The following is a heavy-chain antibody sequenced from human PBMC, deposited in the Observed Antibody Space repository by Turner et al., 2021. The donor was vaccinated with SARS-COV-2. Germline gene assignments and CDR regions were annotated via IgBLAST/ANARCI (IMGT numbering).Heavy chain of an antibody. J-gene: IGHJ4*02. V-gene: IGHV3-30*18. CDR2: VSYDGTNK. Sequence: QVQLVESGGGVVQPGRSLRLLCAVSGFSLSNYGMHWVRQAPGKGLEWVAFVSYDGTNKDYADSVKGRFTISRDNSNNTLYLQMNSLRGEDTALYYCAKGLRTFGYFDSWGQGTLVTVSS. CDR1: GFSLSNYG. CDR3: AKGLRTFGYFDS. D-gene: IGHD3-16*01.